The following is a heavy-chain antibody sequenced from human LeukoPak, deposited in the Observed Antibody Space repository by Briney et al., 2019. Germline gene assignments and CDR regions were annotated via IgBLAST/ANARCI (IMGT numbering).Heavy chain of an antibody. CDR2: ISSSSSYI. J-gene: IGHJ3*02. Sequence: GGSLRLSCAASGSTFSSYGMNWVRQAPGKGLEWVSSISSSSSYIYYADSVKGRFTISRDNAKNSLYLQMNSLRAEDTAVYYCARDLTGDDDAFDIWGQGTMVTVSS. CDR1: GSTFSSYG. V-gene: IGHV3-21*01. D-gene: IGHD3-9*01. CDR3: ARDLTGDDDAFDI.